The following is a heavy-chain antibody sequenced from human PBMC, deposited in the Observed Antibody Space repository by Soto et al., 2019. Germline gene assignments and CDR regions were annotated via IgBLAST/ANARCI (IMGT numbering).Heavy chain of an antibody. Sequence: PGGSLRLSCAASGFTFSSYGMHWVRQAPGKGLEWVAAIWYDGSNKYYADSVKGRFTISRDNSKNTLYLQMNSLRAEDTAVYYCAKGVPGIAVAGTGFFQHWGQGSLVTVSS. CDR2: IWYDGSNK. V-gene: IGHV3-33*06. CDR3: AKGVPGIAVAGTGFFQH. J-gene: IGHJ1*01. D-gene: IGHD6-19*01. CDR1: GFTFSSYG.